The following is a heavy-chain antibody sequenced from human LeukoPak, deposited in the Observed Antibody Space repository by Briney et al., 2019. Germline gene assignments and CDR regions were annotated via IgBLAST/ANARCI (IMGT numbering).Heavy chain of an antibody. CDR3: AKARGSGARIPYYYYYGMDV. CDR1: GFTLSSYA. J-gene: IGHJ6*02. CDR2: ISGRHGST. D-gene: IGHD5-12*01. Sequence: PGGALRLSCAASGFTLSSYAMSWLRQAAGKGLAWVSAISGRHGSTYYADSVKGRFTHSRDNTKNTLYLQMNSLRAEETAVHYSAKARGSGARIPYYYYYGMDVWGQGNTVTVSS. V-gene: IGHV3-23*01.